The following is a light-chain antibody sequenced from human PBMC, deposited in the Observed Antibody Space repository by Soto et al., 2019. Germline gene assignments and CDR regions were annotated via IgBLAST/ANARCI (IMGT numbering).Light chain of an antibody. Sequence: DIPMSQSPATLSASVGDRVTINCRASQSIGRFLAWYQHQPGKAPKLLIYDASTLESGVPSRFSGTGSGTEFTFSITSLQPEDFGTYYCQQCYMGWTFGQGTKVDIK. CDR1: QSIGRF. CDR3: QQCYMGWT. J-gene: IGKJ1*01. V-gene: IGKV1-5*01. CDR2: DAS.